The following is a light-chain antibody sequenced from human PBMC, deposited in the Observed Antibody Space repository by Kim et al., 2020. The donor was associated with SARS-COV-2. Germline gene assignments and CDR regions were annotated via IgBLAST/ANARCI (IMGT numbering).Light chain of an antibody. Sequence: ALVQTVTITCMGDSLLIYYVSRYQQKPGRAPLAVIYDKNNRPSGIPDRFSGSNSGDTASLTITGTRAEDNGDYCCNCRDSSGNHLLFGGRTQLTVL. V-gene: IGLV3-19*01. CDR3: NCRDSSGNHLL. CDR1: SLLIYY. J-gene: IGLJ3*02. CDR2: DKN.